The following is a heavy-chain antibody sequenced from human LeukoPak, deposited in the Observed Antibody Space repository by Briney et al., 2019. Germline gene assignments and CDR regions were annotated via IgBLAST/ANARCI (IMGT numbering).Heavy chain of an antibody. D-gene: IGHD6-13*01. Sequence: SVKVSCKASGGTFSSYTISWMRQAPGQGLEWMGRIIPILGIANYAQKFQGRVTITADKSTSTAYMELSSLRSEDTAVYYCARAPGIAAAGTSLGQGSLDPWGQGTLVTVSS. J-gene: IGHJ5*02. CDR1: GGTFSSYT. CDR3: ARAPGIAAAGTSLGQGSLDP. CDR2: IIPILGIA. V-gene: IGHV1-69*02.